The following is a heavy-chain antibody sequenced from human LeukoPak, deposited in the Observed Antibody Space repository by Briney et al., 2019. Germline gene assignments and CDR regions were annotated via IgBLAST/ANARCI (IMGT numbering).Heavy chain of an antibody. CDR2: INHSGSR. J-gene: IGHJ4*02. CDR1: GVSFSGYY. Sequence: TSETLSLTCAVYGVSFSGYYWSWIRQPPGKGLEWIGEINHSGSRNHNPSLKSRVTISVDTSKNQFSLKLSSVTAADTAVYYCARLCSSTSCYDDYWGQGTLVTVS. V-gene: IGHV4-34*01. CDR3: ARLCSSTSCYDDY. D-gene: IGHD2-2*01.